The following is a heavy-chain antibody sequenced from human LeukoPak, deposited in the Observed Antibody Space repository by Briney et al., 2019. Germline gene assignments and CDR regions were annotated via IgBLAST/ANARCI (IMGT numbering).Heavy chain of an antibody. D-gene: IGHD3-22*01. CDR3: AGGVVVITTPFDY. Sequence: PGGSLRLSCTASGFTFSSYAMSWVRQAPGKGLEWVSVISGSGGSTYYADSVKGRFTIFRDNSKNTLYLQMHSLRAEDTAVYYCAGGVVVITTPFDYWGQGTLVTVSS. J-gene: IGHJ4*02. CDR1: GFTFSSYA. V-gene: IGHV3-23*01. CDR2: ISGSGGST.